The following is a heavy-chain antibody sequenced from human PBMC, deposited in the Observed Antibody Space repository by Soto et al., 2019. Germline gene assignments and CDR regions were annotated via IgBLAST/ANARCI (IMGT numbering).Heavy chain of an antibody. CDR3: ARAPINYDILTGYYNVDYYYGMDV. CDR2: IIPIFGTA. J-gene: IGHJ6*02. V-gene: IGHV1-69*06. CDR1: GDTFSSYA. Sequence: QVQLVQSGAEVKKPGSSVKVSCKASGDTFSSYAISWVRQAPGQGLEWMGGIIPIFGTANYAQKFQGRVTITAVKSTSTAYMELSSLRSEDTAVYYCARAPINYDILTGYYNVDYYYGMDVWGQRTTVTVSS. D-gene: IGHD3-9*01.